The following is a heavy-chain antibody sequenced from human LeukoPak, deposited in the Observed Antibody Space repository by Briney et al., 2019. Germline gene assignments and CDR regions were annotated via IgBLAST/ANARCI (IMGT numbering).Heavy chain of an antibody. CDR2: ISYDGSNK. CDR3: ARDHYYDSSGYFDY. J-gene: IGHJ4*02. V-gene: IGHV3-30-3*01. Sequence: GSLRLSCAASGFTFSSYAMHWVRQAPGKGLEWVAVISYDGSNKYYADSVKGRFTISRDNSKNTLYLQMNSLRAEDTAVYYCARDHYYDSSGYFDYWGQGTLVTVSS. CDR1: GFTFSSYA. D-gene: IGHD3-22*01.